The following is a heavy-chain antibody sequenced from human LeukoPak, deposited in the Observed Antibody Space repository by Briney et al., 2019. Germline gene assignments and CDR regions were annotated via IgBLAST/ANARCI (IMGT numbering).Heavy chain of an antibody. J-gene: IGHJ3*02. Sequence: SETLSLTCAVYGGSFSGYYWSWIRQPPGKGLEWIGEINHSGSTYYNPSLKSRVTISVDTSKNQFSLKLSSVTAADTAVYYCARDSSSSYAFDIWGQGTMVTVSS. CDR2: INHSGST. D-gene: IGHD6-6*01. CDR1: GGSFSGYY. CDR3: ARDSSSSYAFDI. V-gene: IGHV4-34*01.